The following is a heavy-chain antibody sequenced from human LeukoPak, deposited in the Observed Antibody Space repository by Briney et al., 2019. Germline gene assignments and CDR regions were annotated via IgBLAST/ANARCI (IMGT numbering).Heavy chain of an antibody. CDR1: GGSFSGYY. J-gene: IGHJ5*02. CDR3: ARGAGRLGYCSSTSCYKVNWFDP. D-gene: IGHD2-2*02. V-gene: IGHV4-34*01. CDR2: INHSGST. Sequence: RPSETLSLTCAVYGGSFSGYYWSWIRQPPGKGREWIGEINHSGSTNYNPSLKSRVTISVDTSKNQFSLKLSSVTAADTAVYYCARGAGRLGYCSSTSCYKVNWFDPWGQGTLVTVSS.